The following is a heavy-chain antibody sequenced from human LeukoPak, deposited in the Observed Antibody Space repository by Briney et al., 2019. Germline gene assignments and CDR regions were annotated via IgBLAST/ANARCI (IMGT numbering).Heavy chain of an antibody. CDR2: ILGDGKTT. Sequence: GGSLRLSCAASGFTFATYAMHWVRQAPGKGLEYVSLILGDGKTTHYADSVKGRFTISRDNCKNSLYLQMNNLKAEDTAFYYLAQDCWGSYLCWGRATLVSVCS. CDR1: GFTFATYA. CDR3: AQDCWGSYLC. J-gene: IGHJ4*02. V-gene: IGHV3-43*02. D-gene: IGHD1-26*01.